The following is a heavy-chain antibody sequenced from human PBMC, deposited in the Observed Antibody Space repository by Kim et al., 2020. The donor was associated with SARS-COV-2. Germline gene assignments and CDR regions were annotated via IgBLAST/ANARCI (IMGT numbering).Heavy chain of an antibody. V-gene: IGHV3-21*01. J-gene: IGHJ3*02. CDR2: ISSSSSYI. Sequence: GGSLRLSCAASGFTFSSYSMNWVRQAPGKGLEWVSSISSSSSYIYYADSVKGRFTISRDNAKNSLYLQMNSLRAEDTAVYYCARDYGWVPAAMRAMGDAFDIWGQGTMVTVSS. CDR3: ARDYGWVPAAMRAMGDAFDI. CDR1: GFTFSSYS. D-gene: IGHD2-2*01.